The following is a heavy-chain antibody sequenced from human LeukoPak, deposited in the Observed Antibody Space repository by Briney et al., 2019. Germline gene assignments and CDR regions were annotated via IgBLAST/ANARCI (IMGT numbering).Heavy chain of an antibody. CDR3: TPSYYYDSSGYPN. D-gene: IGHD3-22*01. Sequence: GGSLRLSCAASGFTFSNAWMSWVRQAPGKGLEWVGRIKSKTDGGTTDYAAPVKGRFTISRDDSKNTLYLQMNSLKTEDTAVYYCTPSYYYDSSGYPNWGQGTLVTVSS. V-gene: IGHV3-15*01. CDR2: IKSKTDGGTT. CDR1: GFTFSNAW. J-gene: IGHJ4*02.